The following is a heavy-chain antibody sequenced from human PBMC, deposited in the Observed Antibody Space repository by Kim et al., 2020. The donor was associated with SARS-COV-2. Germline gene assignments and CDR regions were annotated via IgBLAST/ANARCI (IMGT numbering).Heavy chain of an antibody. CDR3: ARKPFNWFDP. CDR2: ST. J-gene: IGHJ5*02. V-gene: IGHV4-59*01. Sequence: STNSHPALRSRVTISVDTSKNQFSLKLSSVTAADTAVYYCARKPFNWFDPWGQGTLVTVSS.